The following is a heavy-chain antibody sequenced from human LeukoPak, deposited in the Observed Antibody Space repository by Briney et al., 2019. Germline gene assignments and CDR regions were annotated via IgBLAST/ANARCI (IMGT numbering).Heavy chain of an antibody. CDR2: IYYSGST. Sequence: SQTLSLTCTVSGGSISSGGYYWSWIPQHPGKGLEWIGYIYYSGSTYYNPSLKSRVTISVDTSKNQFSLKLSSVTAADTAVYYCARGSRYCSSTSCYVTDYYYYYGMDVWGQGTTVTVSS. CDR3: ARGSRYCSSTSCYVTDYYYYYGMDV. CDR1: GGSISSGGYY. J-gene: IGHJ6*02. V-gene: IGHV4-31*03. D-gene: IGHD2-2*01.